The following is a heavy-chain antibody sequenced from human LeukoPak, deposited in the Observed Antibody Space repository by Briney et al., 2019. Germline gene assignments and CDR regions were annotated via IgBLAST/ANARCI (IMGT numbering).Heavy chain of an antibody. CDR1: GYTFTNYF. J-gene: IGHJ2*01. CDR3: ARDSSLVGVDWYFDL. CDR2: INPSGGST. Sequence: ASVKVSCKASGYTFTNYFMHWVRQAPGQGLEWMGIINPSGGSTTYARNFQGRVTMTRDMSTSTLYMELSSLRSEDTAVYYCARDSSLVGVDWYFDLWGRGTLVTVSS. D-gene: IGHD1-26*01. V-gene: IGHV1-46*01.